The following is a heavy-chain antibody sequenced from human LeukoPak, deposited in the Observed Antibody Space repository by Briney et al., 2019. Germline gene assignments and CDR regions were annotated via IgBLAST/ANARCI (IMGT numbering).Heavy chain of an antibody. CDR3: AKDQAYCGSTSCYPLGTDAFDI. V-gene: IGHV3-30*02. Sequence: GGSLRLSCAASGFTFSSYGMHWVRQAPGKGLEWVAFIRYDGSNKYYADSVKGRFTISRDNSKNTLYLQMTSLRAEDTAVYYCAKDQAYCGSTSCYPLGTDAFDIWGQGTMVTVSS. D-gene: IGHD2-2*01. J-gene: IGHJ3*02. CDR2: IRYDGSNK. CDR1: GFTFSSYG.